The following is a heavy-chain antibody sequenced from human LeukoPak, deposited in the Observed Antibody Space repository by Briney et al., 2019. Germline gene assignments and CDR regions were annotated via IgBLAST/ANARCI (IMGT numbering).Heavy chain of an antibody. Sequence: KASETLSLTCTVSGGSISSRSYYWGWIRQPPGKGLEWIGSIYYSGSTYYNPSLKSRVTISVDTSKNQFSLKLSSVTAADTAVYYCARHARNYDSSGYYGYWGQGTLVTVSS. J-gene: IGHJ4*02. CDR3: ARHARNYDSSGYYGY. CDR1: GGSISSRSYY. D-gene: IGHD3-22*01. V-gene: IGHV4-39*01. CDR2: IYYSGST.